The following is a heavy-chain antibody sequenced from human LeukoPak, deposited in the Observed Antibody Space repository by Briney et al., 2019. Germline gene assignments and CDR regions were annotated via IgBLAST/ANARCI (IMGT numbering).Heavy chain of an antibody. V-gene: IGHV4-34*01. CDR2: INHSGST. CDR3: ARDARYYYDSSGYYYGPTGY. D-gene: IGHD3-22*01. CDR1: GGSFSGYY. Sequence: SETLSLTCAVYGGSFSGYYWSWIRQPPGKGLEWIGEINHSGSTNYNPSLKSRVTISVDTSKNQFSLKLSSVTAADTAVYYCARDARYYYDSSGYYYGPTGYWGQGTLVTVSS. J-gene: IGHJ4*02.